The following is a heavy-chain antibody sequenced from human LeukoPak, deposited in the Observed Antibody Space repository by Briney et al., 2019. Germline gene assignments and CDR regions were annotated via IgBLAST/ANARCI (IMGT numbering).Heavy chain of an antibody. CDR2: ISAYNRKT. V-gene: IGHV1-18*01. J-gene: IGHJ4*02. CDR1: GYTFTNYG. Sequence: GASVKVSCKASGYTFTNYGISWVRQAPGQGLEWVGWISAYNRKTNYAQKLQGRVTMTTDTSTTTAYMELRSLRSDDTAVYYCARVLGFRPDTLKESDYWGQGTLVTVSS. CDR3: ARVLGFRPDTLKESDY.